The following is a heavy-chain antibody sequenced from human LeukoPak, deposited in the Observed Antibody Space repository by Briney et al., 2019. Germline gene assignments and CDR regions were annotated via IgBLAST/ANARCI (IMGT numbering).Heavy chain of an antibody. J-gene: IGHJ4*02. CDR1: GFTFSSYA. D-gene: IGHD6-6*01. CDR2: ISGSGGST. Sequence: GGSLRLPCAASGFTFSSYAMSWVRQAPGKGLEWVSAISGSGGSTYYADSVKGRFTISRDNSKNTLYLQMNSLRAEDTAVYYCAATANRIWALVPFDYWGQGTLVTVSS. V-gene: IGHV3-23*01. CDR3: AATANRIWALVPFDY.